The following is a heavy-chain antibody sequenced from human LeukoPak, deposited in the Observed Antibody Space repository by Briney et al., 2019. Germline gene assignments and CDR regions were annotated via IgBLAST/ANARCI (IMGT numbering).Heavy chain of an antibody. J-gene: IGHJ5*02. CDR2: INPNSGGT. CDR1: GYTFTGYY. V-gene: IGHV1-2*02. D-gene: IGHD1-26*01. Sequence: ASVKVSCKASGYTFTGYYMHWVRQAPGQGLEWMGWINPNSGGTNYARKFQGRVTMTRDTSISTAYMELSRLRSDDTAVYYCARVGSGSYIDHWGQGTLVTVSS. CDR3: ARVGSGSYIDH.